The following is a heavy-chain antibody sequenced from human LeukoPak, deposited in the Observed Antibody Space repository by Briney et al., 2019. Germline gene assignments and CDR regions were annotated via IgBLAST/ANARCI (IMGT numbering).Heavy chain of an antibody. V-gene: IGHV3-9*01. D-gene: IGHD2-2*01. CDR3: AKDSWYCSSTSCYAAHAFDI. J-gene: IGHJ3*02. CDR2: ISWNSGSI. Sequence: GGSLRLSCAASGFTFDDYAMHWVRHAPGKGLEWVSGISWNSGSIGYADSVKGRFTISRDNAKNSLYLQMNSLRAEDTALYYCAKDSWYCSSTSCYAAHAFDIWGQGTMVTVSS. CDR1: GFTFDDYA.